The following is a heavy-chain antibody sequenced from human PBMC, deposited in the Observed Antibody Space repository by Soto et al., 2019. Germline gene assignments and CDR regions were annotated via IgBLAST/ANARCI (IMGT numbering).Heavy chain of an antibody. CDR3: AGSPEWYYALNQLVITTLGFY. J-gene: IGHJ4*02. CDR1: GGTFSRFA. CDR2: FIPVFGAA. V-gene: IGHV1-69*01. D-gene: IGHD3-22*01. Sequence: QVQLVQSGAEVKKPGSSVKVSCKASGGTFSRFAFSWVRQAPGQGLEWMGGFIPVFGAANYAQKFQGRVTITAYESTNTAYMELSSLKSEDTAVYYCAGSPEWYYALNQLVITTLGFYWGQGTLVTVSS.